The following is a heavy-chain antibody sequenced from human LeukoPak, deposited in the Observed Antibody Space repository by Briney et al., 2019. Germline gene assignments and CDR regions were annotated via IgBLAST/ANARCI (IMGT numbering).Heavy chain of an antibody. CDR1: GGSMSPYH. D-gene: IGHD6-19*01. CDR2: IYYSGRT. CDR3: ARAVSGRFDY. V-gene: IGHV4-59*01. J-gene: IGHJ4*02. Sequence: SETLSLTCTVPGGSMSPYHWGWIRQPPGKGGERTGYIYYSGRTSYKASGESRVTMAVDTSKNQFSLKLSSVTAADTAIYYCARAVSGRFDYWGQGTLVTVSS.